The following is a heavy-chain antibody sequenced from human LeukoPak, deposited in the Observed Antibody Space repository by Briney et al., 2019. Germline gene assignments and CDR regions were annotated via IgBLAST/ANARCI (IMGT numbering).Heavy chain of an antibody. Sequence: GRSLRLSCAASGFAFSSYGMHWVRQAPGKGLEWVAVIWYDGSNKYYADSVKGRFTISRDNSKNTLYLQMNSLRAEDTAVYYCARSTVVVPAASDSYGMDVWGQGTTVTVSS. CDR2: IWYDGSNK. CDR3: ARSTVVVPAASDSYGMDV. V-gene: IGHV3-33*01. D-gene: IGHD2-2*01. CDR1: GFAFSSYG. J-gene: IGHJ6*02.